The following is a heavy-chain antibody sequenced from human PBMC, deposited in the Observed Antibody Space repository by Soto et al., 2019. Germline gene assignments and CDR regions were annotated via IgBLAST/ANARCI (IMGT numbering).Heavy chain of an antibody. CDR3: TKGDSSGYFDPSSGYSTPDH. Sequence: EVQLFESGGGLVEPGESLRLSCAASGFIFKDFAMSWVRQAPGKGLEWVSTITTSDDITYSADSVRGRVTISMDNSANTMFLQMSSLRGDDTATYYCTKGDSSGYFDPSSGYSTPDHWGQGTLVTVSS. CDR2: ITTSDDIT. D-gene: IGHD3-3*01. V-gene: IGHV3-23*01. J-gene: IGHJ5*02. CDR1: GFIFKDFA.